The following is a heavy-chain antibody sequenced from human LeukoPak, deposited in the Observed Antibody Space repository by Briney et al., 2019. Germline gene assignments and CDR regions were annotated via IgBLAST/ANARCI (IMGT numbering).Heavy chain of an antibody. D-gene: IGHD6-19*01. CDR2: IYYSGST. J-gene: IGHJ4*02. V-gene: IGHV4-59*01. Sequence: PSETLSLTCTVSGGSISSYYWSWIRQPPGKGLEWIGYIYYSGSTNYNPSLKSRVTISVDTSKNQFSLKLSSVTAADTAMYYCARGIAVAGLDYWGQGTLVTVSS. CDR3: ARGIAVAGLDY. CDR1: GGSISSYY.